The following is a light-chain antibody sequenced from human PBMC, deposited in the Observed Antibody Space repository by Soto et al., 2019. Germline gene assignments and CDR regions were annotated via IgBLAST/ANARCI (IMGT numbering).Light chain of an antibody. CDR3: SSYTSSYIYV. J-gene: IGLJ1*01. CDR2: DNN. CDR1: SSNIGNNY. V-gene: IGLV1-51*01. Sequence: QSVLTQPPSVSAAPGQKVTISCSGSSSNIGNNYVSWYQQLPGTAPKLLIYDNNKRPSGIPDRFSGSKSGTSATLGITGLQTGDEADYYCSSYTSSYIYVFGTGTKVTVL.